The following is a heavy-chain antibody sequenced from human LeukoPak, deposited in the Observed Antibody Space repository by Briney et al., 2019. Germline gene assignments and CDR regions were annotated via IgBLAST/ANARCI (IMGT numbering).Heavy chain of an antibody. CDR3: ATMTTVDP. CDR2: VDPEDGET. J-gene: IGHJ5*02. D-gene: IGHD4-11*01. V-gene: IGHV1-69-2*01. Sequence: ASVKISCKAFGYTFTDYYIHWVKEAPGKGLEWMGRVDPEDGETTYAEKFQGRVTITADTSTDTAYMELNNLRSEDTAVYYCATMTTVDPRGQGTLVTVSP. CDR1: GYTFTDYY.